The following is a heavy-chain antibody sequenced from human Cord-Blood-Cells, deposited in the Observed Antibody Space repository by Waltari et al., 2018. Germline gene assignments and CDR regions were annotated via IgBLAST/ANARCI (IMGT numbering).Heavy chain of an antibody. CDR3: AKSLDSSSWYYYYYYRDV. D-gene: IGHD6-13*01. V-gene: IGHV3-23*01. CDR1: GFTFSSSA. CDR2: ISGSGGST. J-gene: IGHJ6*03. Sequence: EVQLLESGGGLVQPGGSLRLSCAASGFTFSSSAMSWVRPAPGQGLEWVSAISGSGGSTYYADSVKGRFTISRDNSKNTLYLQMNSLRAEDTAVYYCAKSLDSSSWYYYYYYRDVWGKGTTVTVSS.